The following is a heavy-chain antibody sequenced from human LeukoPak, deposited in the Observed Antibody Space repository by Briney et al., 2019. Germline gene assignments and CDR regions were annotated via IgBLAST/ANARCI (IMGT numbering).Heavy chain of an antibody. CDR1: GLSFSYYS. D-gene: IGHD3-10*01. V-gene: IGHV3-21*01. J-gene: IGHJ3*02. Sequence: PGGSLRLSCAASGLSFSYYSMNWVRQAPGKGLEWVSSITSSSSYTHYADSVRGRFTISRDNAKNSLYLQMNSLRAEDTAVYYCARAMKNYYGSGVDIWGQGTMVTVSS. CDR3: ARAMKNYYGSGVDI. CDR2: ITSSSSYT.